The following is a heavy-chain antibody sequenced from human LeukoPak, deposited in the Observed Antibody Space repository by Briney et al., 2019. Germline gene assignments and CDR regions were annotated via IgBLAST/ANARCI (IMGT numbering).Heavy chain of an antibody. CDR2: IYSGGST. J-gene: IGHJ3*02. Sequence: GGSLRLSCAASGFTVSSNYMSWVRQAPGKGLEWVSVIYSGGSTYYADSVKGRFTISRDNSKNTLYLQMNSLRAEDTAVYYCARDLLVVNEGGDAFDIWGQGTMVTVSS. CDR3: ARDLLVVNEGGDAFDI. CDR1: GFTVSSNY. V-gene: IGHV3-53*01. D-gene: IGHD2-8*02.